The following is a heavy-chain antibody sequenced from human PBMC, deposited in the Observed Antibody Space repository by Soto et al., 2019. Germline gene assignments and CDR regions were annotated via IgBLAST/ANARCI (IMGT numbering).Heavy chain of an antibody. D-gene: IGHD3-10*01. CDR2: IYYSGTT. J-gene: IGHJ4*02. Sequence: QVQLQESGPGLVKPSQTLSLTCTVSGGSISSGGYYWSWIRQHPGKGLEWIGYIYYSGTTFYNPSPKIRVYTSVDTSKNQFTLTLSSVTAADTAVYFCAGEYYDGSGTIILDYWGQGTLVTVSS. CDR1: GGSISSGGYY. V-gene: IGHV4-31*03. CDR3: AGEYYDGSGTIILDY.